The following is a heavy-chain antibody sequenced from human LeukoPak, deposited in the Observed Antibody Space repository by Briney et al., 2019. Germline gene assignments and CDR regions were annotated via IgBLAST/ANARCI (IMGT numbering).Heavy chain of an antibody. V-gene: IGHV3-23*01. CDR2: ISGSGGTT. CDR3: AKRGVVIRVILVGFHKEAYYFDS. CDR1: GITLSNYG. D-gene: IGHD3-22*01. Sequence: GGSPRLSCAVSGITLSNYGMSWVRLAPGKGLEWVAGISGSGGTTTYADSVKGRFTVSRDNSKNTLYLQMNSLRAEDTAVYFCAKRGVVIRVILVGFHKEAYYFDSWGQGALVTVSS. J-gene: IGHJ4*02.